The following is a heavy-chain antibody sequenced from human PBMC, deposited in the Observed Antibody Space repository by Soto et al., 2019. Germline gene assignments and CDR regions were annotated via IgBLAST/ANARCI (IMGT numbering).Heavy chain of an antibody. CDR1: GDSVCSNSAA. J-gene: IGHJ4*02. Sequence: SHTLTLTYAISGDSVCSNSAAWNWIRQSPSRGLEWLGRTYYRSKWYNDYAVSVKSRITINPDTSKNQFSLQLNSVTPEDTAVYYCARTLTGDFTTEGYYFDYWGQGTLVTVSS. CDR3: ARTLTGDFTTEGYYFDY. V-gene: IGHV6-1*01. D-gene: IGHD7-27*01. CDR2: TYYRSKWYN.